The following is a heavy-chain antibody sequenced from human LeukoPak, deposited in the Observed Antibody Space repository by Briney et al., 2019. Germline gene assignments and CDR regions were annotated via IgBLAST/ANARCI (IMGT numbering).Heavy chain of an antibody. Sequence: GGSLRLSCAASGFTFSSYSMNWVRQAPGKGLEWVSYITTSSNVHYADSVKGRFSISRDNAKNSLYLQMNSLRAEDTAIYYCVRDSGWELFRPSGYYDYWGQGSLVTVSS. CDR1: GFTFSSYS. CDR3: VRDSGWELFRPSGYYDY. CDR2: ITTSSNV. V-gene: IGHV3-21*05. J-gene: IGHJ4*02. D-gene: IGHD3-10*01.